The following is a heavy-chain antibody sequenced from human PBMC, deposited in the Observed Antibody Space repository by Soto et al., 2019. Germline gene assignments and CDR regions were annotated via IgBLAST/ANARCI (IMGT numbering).Heavy chain of an antibody. J-gene: IGHJ5*02. CDR3: ARDADILTGYYTSGWFDP. CDR1: AYTFSSYG. D-gene: IGHD3-9*01. V-gene: IGHV1-18*04. Sequence: ASVKVSCKASAYTFSSYGISWVRQAPGQGLEWMGWISVYDGNTAYAQKVQGRVTLTTDTSTSTAYMELRSLRSDDTAVYYCARDADILTGYYTSGWFDPWGQGTLVTVSS. CDR2: ISVYDGNT.